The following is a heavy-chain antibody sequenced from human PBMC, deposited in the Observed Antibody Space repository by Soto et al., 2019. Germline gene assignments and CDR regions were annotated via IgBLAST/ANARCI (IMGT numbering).Heavy chain of an antibody. V-gene: IGHV4-30-2*01. CDR1: GGSITTAGYP. J-gene: IGHJ6*02. Sequence: LSLTCTVSGGSITTAGYPWSWIRQPPGKALEWIGYVYHTANAYPKLSLKSRVTRPLHSAKNHFSLELTADTAADTALYYCALRPFYYYGLDVWGQGTTVTVSS. CDR3: ALRPFYYYGLDV. CDR2: VYHTANA.